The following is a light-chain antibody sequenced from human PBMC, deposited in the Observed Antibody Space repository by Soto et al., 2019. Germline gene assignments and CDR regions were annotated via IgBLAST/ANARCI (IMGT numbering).Light chain of an antibody. CDR2: GAS. CDR1: QSVSSSY. J-gene: IGKJ1*01. Sequence: NVFTQSPGTLSLSPGERATLSCRPSQSVSSSYLAWYQHKPGQAPRLLIYGASSRATGIPDRCSGSGSGTDFTLTISRLEPGDFAVYYCQQYGYSSWTFGQGTKVDIK. CDR3: QQYGYSSWT. V-gene: IGKV3-20*01.